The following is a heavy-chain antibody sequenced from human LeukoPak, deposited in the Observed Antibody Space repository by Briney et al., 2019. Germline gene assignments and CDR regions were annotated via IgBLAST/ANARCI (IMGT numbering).Heavy chain of an antibody. CDR2: INHSGST. CDR1: GGSFSGYY. D-gene: IGHD3-10*01. V-gene: IGHV4-34*01. Sequence: PSETLSLTCAVYGGSFSGYYWSWIRQPPGKGLEWIGEINHSGSTNYNPSLKSRVTISVDTSKNQFSLKLSSVTAADTAVYYCARVGVRGVMRYYYYGMDVWGQGTTVTVSS. CDR3: ARVGVRGVMRYYYYGMDV. J-gene: IGHJ6*02.